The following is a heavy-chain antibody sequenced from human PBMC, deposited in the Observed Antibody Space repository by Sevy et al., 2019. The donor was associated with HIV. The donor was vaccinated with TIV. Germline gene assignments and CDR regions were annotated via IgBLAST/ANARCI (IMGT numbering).Heavy chain of an antibody. CDR1: GFTFSSYG. CDR2: IWYDGSNK. Sequence: GGSLRLSCAASGFTFSSYGMHWVRQAPGKGLEWVAVIWYDGSNKYYADSVKGRFTISRDNSKNTLYLQMNSLRAEDTAVYYCASASMAVFYYFDYWGQGTLVTVSS. V-gene: IGHV3-33*08. CDR3: ASASMAVFYYFDY. D-gene: IGHD6-19*01. J-gene: IGHJ4*02.